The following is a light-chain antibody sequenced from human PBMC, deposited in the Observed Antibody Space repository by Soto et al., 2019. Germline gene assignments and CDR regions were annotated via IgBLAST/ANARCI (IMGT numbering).Light chain of an antibody. CDR2: GTG. V-gene: IGLV1-40*01. J-gene: IGLJ2*01. CDR3: QSYDSTLSGVI. Sequence: QLVLTQPPSGSGAPGQRVTTSCTGSRPNIGAGYDVHWYQHLPGRAPKLLVSGTGVRPSGVPDRFSVSKSGPSASLAITGLQADDEAEYYCQSYDSTLSGVIFGGGTKLTVL. CDR1: RPNIGAGYD.